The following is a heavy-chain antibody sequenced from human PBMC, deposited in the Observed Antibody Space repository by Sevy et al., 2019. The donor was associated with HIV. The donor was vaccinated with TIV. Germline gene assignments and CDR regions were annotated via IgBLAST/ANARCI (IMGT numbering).Heavy chain of an antibody. CDR3: ARTYSSSWYNWFDP. CDR1: GYTFTNYN. D-gene: IGHD6-13*01. CDR2: ISAYNGNT. V-gene: IGHV1-18*01. J-gene: IGHJ5*02. Sequence: GESLKISCKASGYTFTNYNISWVRQAPGQGLEWMGWISAYNGNTNYAQKLQGRVTMTTDTSTSTAYMELRSLRSDDTAVYYCARTYSSSWYNWFDPWGQGTLVTVSS.